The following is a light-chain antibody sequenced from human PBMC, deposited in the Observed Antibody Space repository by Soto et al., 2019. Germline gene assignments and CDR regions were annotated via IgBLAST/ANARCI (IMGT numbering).Light chain of an antibody. CDR1: QSVSSN. CDR3: QQYNNWPPVT. CDR2: GAF. V-gene: IGKV3-15*01. Sequence: EIVMTQSPATLSVSPGETASLSCRASQSVSSNLAWYQQKPGQGPRLLIYGAFTRATDIPARFSGSGSGTAFTLTISSLQSEDFAVYYCQQYNNWPPVTFGQGTKVEIK. J-gene: IGKJ1*01.